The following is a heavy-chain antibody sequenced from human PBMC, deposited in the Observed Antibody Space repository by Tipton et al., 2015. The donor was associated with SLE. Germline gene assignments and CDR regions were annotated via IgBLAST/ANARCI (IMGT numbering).Heavy chain of an antibody. CDR3: ARTSYGLGNAFDI. Sequence: TLSLTCSVSGASINSHYWSWIRQSPGKGLDWIGYIYYTGRTDYNPSLKSRLTISIDTSKTHFSLKLTSVTAADTAIYYCARTSYGLGNAFDIWGQGTMVTVSS. V-gene: IGHV4-59*11. D-gene: IGHD3-10*01. CDR1: GASINSHY. CDR2: IYYTGRT. J-gene: IGHJ3*02.